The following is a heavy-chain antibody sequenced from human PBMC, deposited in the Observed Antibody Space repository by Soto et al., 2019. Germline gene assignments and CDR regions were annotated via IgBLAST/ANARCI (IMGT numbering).Heavy chain of an antibody. D-gene: IGHD6-13*01. J-gene: IGHJ5*02. V-gene: IGHV1-18*01. CDR3: ASKYSSSWYGWFDP. CDR2: ISAYNGNT. Sequence: ASVKVSCKASGYTFTSYGISWVRQAPGQGLEWMGWISAYNGNTNYAQKLQGRVTMTTDTSTSTAYMELRSLRSDDTAVYYCASKYSSSWYGWFDPWGQGTLVTVSS. CDR1: GYTFTSYG.